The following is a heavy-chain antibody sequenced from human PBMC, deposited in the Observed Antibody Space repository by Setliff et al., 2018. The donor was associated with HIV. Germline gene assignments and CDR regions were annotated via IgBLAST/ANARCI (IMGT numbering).Heavy chain of an antibody. Sequence: SETLSLTCTVSGDSISSGSYYWSWIRLPAGKGLEWIGQIHTTGSTNDNPSLKSRVTISMDTSKNQFSLNLDSVTATDTAVYYCAKRTFGSGRLDPWGQGTLVTVSS. D-gene: IGHD3-16*01. J-gene: IGHJ5*02. CDR1: GDSISSGSYY. V-gene: IGHV4-61*09. CDR3: AKRTFGSGRLDP. CDR2: IHTTGST.